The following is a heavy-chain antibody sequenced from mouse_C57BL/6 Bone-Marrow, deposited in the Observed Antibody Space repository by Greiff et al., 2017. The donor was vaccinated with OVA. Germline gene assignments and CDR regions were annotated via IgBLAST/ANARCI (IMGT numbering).Heavy chain of an antibody. CDR1: GFTFSAFY. Sequence: EVKLMESGGGLVQSGRSLRLSCATSGFTFSAFYMEWVRQAPGKGLEWIAASRNKANDYTTESSASVQGRFLVSRDTSQSILYLQMNALRAEDTAIYYCARGNWDFDVWGTGTTVTVSS. J-gene: IGHJ1*03. CDR3: ARGNWDFDV. CDR2: SRNKANDYTT. V-gene: IGHV7-1*01.